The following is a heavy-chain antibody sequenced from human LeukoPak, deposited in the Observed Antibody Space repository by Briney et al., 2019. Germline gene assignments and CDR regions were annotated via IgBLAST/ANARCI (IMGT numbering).Heavy chain of an antibody. CDR1: GYTFTKYY. J-gene: IGHJ4*02. Sequence: ASVKVSCKTSGYTFTKYYIHWVRQAPGQGLEWMGRIIPILGIANYAQKFQGRVTITADKSTSTAYMELSSLRSEDTAVYYCARDYLVDTAMVTMVYWGQGTLVTVSS. V-gene: IGHV1-69*04. D-gene: IGHD5-18*01. CDR2: IIPILGIA. CDR3: ARDYLVDTAMVTMVY.